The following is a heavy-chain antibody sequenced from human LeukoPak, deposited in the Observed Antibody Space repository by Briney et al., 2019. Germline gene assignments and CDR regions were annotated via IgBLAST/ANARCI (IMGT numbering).Heavy chain of an antibody. CDR2: IYTSGST. V-gene: IGHV4-4*07. J-gene: IGHJ4*02. CDR3: ARENSGSYREFDY. Sequence: PSETLSLTCTVSGGSISSYYWSWIRQPAGKGLEWIGRIYTSGSTNYNASLKSRVSMSVDTSKNQFSLKLRSVNDADTAVFYCARENSGSYREFDYWGQGTLVTVSS. CDR1: GGSISSYY. D-gene: IGHD1-26*01.